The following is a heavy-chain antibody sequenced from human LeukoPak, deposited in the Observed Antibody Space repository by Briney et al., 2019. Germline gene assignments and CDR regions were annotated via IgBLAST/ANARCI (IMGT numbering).Heavy chain of an antibody. D-gene: IGHD2-15*01. J-gene: IGHJ6*02. Sequence: SETLSLTCTVSGGSISSGDYYWSWIRQPPGKGLEWIGYIYYSGSTYYNPSLKSRVTISVDTSKNQFSLKLSSVTAADTAVYYCARKDKTLYYYYGMDVWGQGTTVTVSS. CDR1: GGSISSGDYY. CDR2: IYYSGST. V-gene: IGHV4-30-4*08. CDR3: ARKDKTLYYYYGMDV.